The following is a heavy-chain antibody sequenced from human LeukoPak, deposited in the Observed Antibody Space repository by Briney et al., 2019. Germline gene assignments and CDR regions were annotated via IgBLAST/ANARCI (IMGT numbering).Heavy chain of an antibody. CDR3: AKSGSSGWQIDY. V-gene: IGHV3-30-3*02. J-gene: IGHJ4*02. CDR1: GFTFSSYA. D-gene: IGHD6-19*01. Sequence: PGGSLRLSCAASGFTFSSYAMHWVRQAPGKGLEWVAVISYDGSNKYYADSVKGRFTIARDNSKNTLYLQMNSLRPEDTAVYYCAKSGSSGWQIDYWGQGTLVTVSS. CDR2: ISYDGSNK.